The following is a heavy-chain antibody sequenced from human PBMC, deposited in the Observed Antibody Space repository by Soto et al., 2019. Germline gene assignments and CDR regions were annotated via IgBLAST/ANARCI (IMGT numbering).Heavy chain of an antibody. CDR1: GSSISDSDYS. CDR2: IYYSGST. D-gene: IGHD3-16*01. V-gene: IGHV4-39*01. Sequence: SETLSLTCTVSGSSISDSDYSWGWIRQPPGKGLEWIGNIYYSGSTYYNPSLKSRVTISVDTSKNQFSLRLTSVTAADTAVYYCVRSYDYIWGITAGFWGQGTLVTVSS. J-gene: IGHJ4*02. CDR3: VRSYDYIWGITAGF.